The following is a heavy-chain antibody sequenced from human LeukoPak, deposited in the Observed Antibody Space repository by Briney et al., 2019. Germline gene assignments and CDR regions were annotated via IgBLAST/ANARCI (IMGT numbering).Heavy chain of an antibody. Sequence: PSQTLSLTCTVSGDSISSGSHYWGWIRQPPGKGLEWIGNIYYSGSTYYNPSLKSRVTISVDTSKNQFSLKLSSVTAADTAVYYCARERDYAWFDPWGQGTLVTVSS. V-gene: IGHV4-39*07. CDR2: IYYSGST. J-gene: IGHJ5*02. CDR3: ARERDYAWFDP. CDR1: GDSISSGSHY. D-gene: IGHD4-17*01.